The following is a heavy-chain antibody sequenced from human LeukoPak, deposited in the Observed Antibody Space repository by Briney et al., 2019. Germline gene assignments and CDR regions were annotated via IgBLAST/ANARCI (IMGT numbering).Heavy chain of an antibody. Sequence: GASVKVSCKASGYTFTGYYMLWVRQAPGQGLEWMGWINSSSGGTNYAQNFQGRVTMTRDTSISTAYMEVSTLRSDDTAVYYCARGPYCGGDCYSRPFFDYWGQGTLVTVSS. CDR2: INSSSGGT. V-gene: IGHV1-2*02. D-gene: IGHD2-21*02. CDR1: GYTFTGYY. J-gene: IGHJ4*02. CDR3: ARGPYCGGDCYSRPFFDY.